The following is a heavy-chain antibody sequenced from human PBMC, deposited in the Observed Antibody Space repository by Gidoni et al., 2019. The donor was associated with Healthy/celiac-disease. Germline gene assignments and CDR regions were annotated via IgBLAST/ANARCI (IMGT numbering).Heavy chain of an antibody. J-gene: IGHJ5*02. CDR2: ISSSSSYI. V-gene: IGHV3-21*01. Sequence: EVQLVESGGGLVKPGGSLSLSCAASGFTFSSYSMNWVRQAPGKGLEWVSSISSSSSYIYYADSVKGRFTISRDNAKNSLYLQMNSLRDEDTAVYYCAASSSWHDDGFDPWGQGTLVTVSS. CDR1: GFTFSSYS. D-gene: IGHD6-13*01. CDR3: AASSSWHDDGFDP.